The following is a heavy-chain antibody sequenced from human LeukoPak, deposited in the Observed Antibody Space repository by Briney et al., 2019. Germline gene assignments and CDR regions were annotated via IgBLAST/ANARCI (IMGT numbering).Heavy chain of an antibody. J-gene: IGHJ5*01. V-gene: IGHV3-48*01. CDR2: ISSSSSTI. D-gene: IGHD4-17*01. Sequence: PGGSLRLSCAASGFSFSEYNINWVRQALGKGLEWVSYISSSSSTIYYADSVKGRFTISRDNSKNTLYLQMSSLRAEDTAVYYCAKHKEDYGDSCLDDSWGQGALVTVSS. CDR3: AKHKEDYGDSCLDDS. CDR1: GFSFSEYN.